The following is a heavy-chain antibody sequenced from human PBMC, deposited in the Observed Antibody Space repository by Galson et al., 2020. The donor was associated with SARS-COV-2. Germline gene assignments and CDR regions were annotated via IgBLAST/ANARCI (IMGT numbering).Heavy chain of an antibody. Sequence: GGSLRLSCAASGFTFSSYGMHWVRQAPGKGLEWVAVISYDGSNKYYADSVKGRFTISRDNSKNTLYLQMNSLRAEDTAVYYCARDDVYYYDSSEYMDVWGKGTTVTVSS. CDR3: ARDDVYYYDSSEYMDV. D-gene: IGHD3-22*01. V-gene: IGHV3-30*03. CDR2: ISYDGSNK. CDR1: GFTFSSYG. J-gene: IGHJ6*03.